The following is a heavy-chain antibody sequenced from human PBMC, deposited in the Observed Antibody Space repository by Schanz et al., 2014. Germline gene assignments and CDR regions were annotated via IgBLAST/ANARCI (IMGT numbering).Heavy chain of an antibody. D-gene: IGHD6-19*01. J-gene: IGHJ5*02. Sequence: QVQLQESGPGLVKPSETLSLTCSVSGGSIRTYFWAWIRQPPGKGLEWIGFIYYSGSTNYNPSLKSRVPISVEMPKTQSAQTLTSVTAADTGVYYCARQYSGWSRFDPWGQGIRVTVSS. CDR2: IYYSGST. CDR3: ARQYSGWSRFDP. CDR1: GGSIRTYF. V-gene: IGHV4-59*08.